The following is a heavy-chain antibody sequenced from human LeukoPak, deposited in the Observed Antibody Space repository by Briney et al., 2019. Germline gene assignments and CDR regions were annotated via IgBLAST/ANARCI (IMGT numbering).Heavy chain of an antibody. J-gene: IGHJ4*02. CDR1: GGSFSGYY. V-gene: IGHV4-34*01. D-gene: IGHD5-18*01. CDR3: AHGYSYGYYYFDY. Sequence: SETLSLTCAVYGGSFSGYYWSWIRQPPGKGLEWIGEINHSGSTNYNPSLKSRVTISVDTSKNQFSLKLSSVTAADTAVYYCAHGYSYGYYYFDYWGQGTLVTVSS. CDR2: INHSGST.